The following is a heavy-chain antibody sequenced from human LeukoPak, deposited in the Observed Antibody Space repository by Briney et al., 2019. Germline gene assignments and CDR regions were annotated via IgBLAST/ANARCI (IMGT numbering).Heavy chain of an antibody. Sequence: GGSLRLSCAASGFTFSNYGMHWVRQAPGKGLEWVAVISYDGSNEDYADSVKGPFTISRDNSKNTPYLQMNSLRAEDTAVYYCAKDALVGGVRYYGMDVWGQGTTVTVSS. CDR3: AKDALVGGVRYYGMDV. CDR2: ISYDGSNE. V-gene: IGHV3-30*18. CDR1: GFTFSNYG. D-gene: IGHD2-15*01. J-gene: IGHJ6*02.